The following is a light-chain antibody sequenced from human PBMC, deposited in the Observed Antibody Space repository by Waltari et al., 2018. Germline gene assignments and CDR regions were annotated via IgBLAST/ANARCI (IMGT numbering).Light chain of an antibody. CDR3: SSYAGSNHLV. CDR1: SSDVGGYNY. V-gene: IGLV2-8*01. J-gene: IGLJ3*02. CDR2: EVN. Sequence: QSALTQPPSASGSPGQSVTISCTGTSSDVGGYNYVSWYQHHPGKAPKLLVYEVNKRPSGVPARFSGSKSGNTASLTVSGLQAEDESDYYCSSYAGSNHLVFGGGTKLTVL.